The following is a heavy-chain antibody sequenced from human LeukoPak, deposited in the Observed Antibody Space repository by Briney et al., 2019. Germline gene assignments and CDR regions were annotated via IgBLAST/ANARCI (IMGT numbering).Heavy chain of an antibody. Sequence: GGSLRLSCAVSGFNFRAYGLNWVRQAPGKGLEWVAGISDSGDTTYYADSVKGRFTISRDNSKNTLYLQMNSLRAEDTAVYYCARGGAAMAYYWGQGTLVTVSS. V-gene: IGHV3-23*01. CDR2: ISDSGDTT. CDR3: ARGGAAMAYY. CDR1: GFNFRAYG. J-gene: IGHJ4*02. D-gene: IGHD5-18*01.